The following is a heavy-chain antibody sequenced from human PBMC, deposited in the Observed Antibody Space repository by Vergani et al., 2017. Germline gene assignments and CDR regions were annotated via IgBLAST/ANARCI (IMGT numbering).Heavy chain of an antibody. CDR3: ARTLIFGELFLWWFDP. CDR1: GGSISSSSYY. J-gene: IGHJ5*02. CDR2: IYYSGST. Sequence: QLQLQESGPGLVKPSETLSLTCTVSGGSISSSSYYWGWIRQPPGKGLEWIGSIYYSGSTYYNPSLKSRVTISVDTSKNQFSLKLSSVTPEDTAVYYCARTLIFGELFLWWFDPWGQGTLVTVSS. V-gene: IGHV4-39*01. D-gene: IGHD3-10*01.